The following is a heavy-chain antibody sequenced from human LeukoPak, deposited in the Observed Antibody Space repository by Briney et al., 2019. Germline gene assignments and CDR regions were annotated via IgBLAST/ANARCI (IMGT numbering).Heavy chain of an antibody. V-gene: IGHV1-69*01. CDR3: ARANKDYGDYGDPDAFDI. CDR1: GGTFSSCA. CDR2: IIPIFGTA. Sequence: SVKVSCKASGGTFSSCAINWVRQAPGQGLEWMGGIIPIFGTANYAQKFQGRVTITADESTSTAYMELSSPRSEDTAVYYCARANKDYGDYGDPDAFDIWGQGTMVTVSS. J-gene: IGHJ3*02. D-gene: IGHD4-17*01.